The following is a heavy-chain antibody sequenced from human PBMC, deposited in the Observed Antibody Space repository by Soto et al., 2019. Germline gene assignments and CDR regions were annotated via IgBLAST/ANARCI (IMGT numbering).Heavy chain of an antibody. Sequence: GESLKISCQGSGYSFATYWIGWVRLMPGKGLEWMGIIYPGDSDIRYNPSFQGHVTISADKSISTAYLQWSSLEASDTAMYYCERRRSYDSGSTAGAFEIWGQGTLVNVS. CDR3: ERRRSYDSGSTAGAFEI. J-gene: IGHJ3*02. V-gene: IGHV5-51*01. CDR2: IYPGDSDI. CDR1: GYSFATYW. D-gene: IGHD3-10*01.